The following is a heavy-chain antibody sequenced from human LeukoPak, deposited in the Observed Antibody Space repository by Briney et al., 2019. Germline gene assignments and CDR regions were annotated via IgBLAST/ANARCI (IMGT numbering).Heavy chain of an antibody. CDR2: IYYSGST. J-gene: IGHJ3*02. CDR3: AREQDDAFDI. D-gene: IGHD6-13*01. V-gene: IGHV4-30-4*08. Sequence: SETLSLTCTVSGGSISSSSYYWGWIRQPPGKGLEWIGYIYYSGSTYYNPSLKSRVTISVDTSKNQFSLKLSSVTAADTAVYYCAREQDDAFDIWGQGTMVTVSS. CDR1: GGSISSSSYY.